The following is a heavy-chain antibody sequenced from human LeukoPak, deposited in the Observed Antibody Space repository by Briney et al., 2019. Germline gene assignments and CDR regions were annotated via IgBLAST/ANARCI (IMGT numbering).Heavy chain of an antibody. D-gene: IGHD1-14*01. CDR1: GYTFTSYY. Sequence: EASVKVSCKASGYTFTSYYMHWVRQAPGQGLEWMGIINPSGGSTSYAQKFQGRVTITADESTSTAYMELSSLRSEDTAVYYCARAPIPGREEAFDIWGQGTMVTVSS. CDR3: ARAPIPGREEAFDI. V-gene: IGHV1-46*01. J-gene: IGHJ3*02. CDR2: INPSGGST.